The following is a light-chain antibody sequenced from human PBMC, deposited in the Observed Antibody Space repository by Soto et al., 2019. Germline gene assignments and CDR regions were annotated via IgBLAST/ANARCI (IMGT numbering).Light chain of an antibody. Sequence: EIVLPQSPGTLSLSPGDRATLSCRASQSVSSNFLAWYQQKPGQAPRLLIYGASIRATGIPDRFSGSGSGTDFTSTIRRLEPEDFAMYFCHQYGSSPRTFGQGTKVEIK. CDR3: HQYGSSPRT. V-gene: IGKV3-20*01. J-gene: IGKJ1*01. CDR2: GAS. CDR1: QSVSSNF.